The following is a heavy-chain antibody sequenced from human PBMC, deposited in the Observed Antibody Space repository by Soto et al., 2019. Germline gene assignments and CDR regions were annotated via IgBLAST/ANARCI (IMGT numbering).Heavy chain of an antibody. CDR1: GGSFSGYY. V-gene: IGHV4-34*01. CDR3: ASKRITMVRGVIPYNWFAP. Sequence: QVQLQQWGAGLLKPSETLSLTCAVYGGSFSGYYWSWIRQPPGKGLEWIGEINHSGSTNYNPSLKRRVPRSVETPKNQFPLKLRSVTAADTPVNYCASKRITMVRGVIPYNWFAPWGQGTLVTVSS. J-gene: IGHJ5*02. CDR2: INHSGST. D-gene: IGHD3-10*01.